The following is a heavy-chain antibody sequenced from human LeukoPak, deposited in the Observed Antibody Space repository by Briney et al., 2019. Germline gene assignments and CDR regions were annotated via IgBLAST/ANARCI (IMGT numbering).Heavy chain of an antibody. CDR1: GFTFSSYS. CDR2: ISSSSSYI. D-gene: IGHD5-24*01. Sequence: PGGSLRLSCAAPGFTFSSYSMSWVRQAPGKGLEWVSSISSSSSYIYYADSVKGRFTISRDNAKDSLYLQMNSLRAEDTAVYYCARGSQEMATLDYWGQETLVTVSS. J-gene: IGHJ4*02. CDR3: ARGSQEMATLDY. V-gene: IGHV3-21*01.